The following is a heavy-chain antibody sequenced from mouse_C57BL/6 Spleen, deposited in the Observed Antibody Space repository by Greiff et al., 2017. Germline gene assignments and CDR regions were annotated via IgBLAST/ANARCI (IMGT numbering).Heavy chain of an antibody. CDR3: ARGRLYDGVYFDY. Sequence: VQLQQSGPELVKPGASVKISCTASGYSFTDYNMNWVKQSNGKSLEWIGVINPNYGTTSYNQKFKGKATLTVDQSSSTAYMQLNSLTSEDSAVXYCARGRLYDGVYFDYWGQGTTLTVSS. D-gene: IGHD1-1*01. CDR2: INPNYGTT. CDR1: GYSFTDYN. V-gene: IGHV1-39*01. J-gene: IGHJ2*01.